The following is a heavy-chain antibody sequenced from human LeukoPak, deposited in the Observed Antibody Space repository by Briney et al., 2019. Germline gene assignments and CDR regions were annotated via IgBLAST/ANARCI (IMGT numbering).Heavy chain of an antibody. CDR1: GGSVSSNIYY. CDR2: IYYSGST. V-gene: IGHV4-61*01. D-gene: IGHD3-22*01. Sequence: SETLSLTCAVSGGSVSSNIYYWNWIRQPPGKGLEWIGYIYYSGSTNYNPSLKSRVTISVDTSKNQFSLKLTSLTAADTAVYYCAREDSSGYLGYWGQGTLVTVSS. J-gene: IGHJ4*02. CDR3: AREDSSGYLGY.